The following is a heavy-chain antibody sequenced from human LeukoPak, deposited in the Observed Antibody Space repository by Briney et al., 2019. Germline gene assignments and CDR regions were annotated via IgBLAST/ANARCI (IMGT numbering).Heavy chain of an antibody. V-gene: IGHV4-59*01. D-gene: IGHD2-8*01. CDR2: IYYSGNT. CDR1: GGSISSYY. J-gene: IGHJ5*02. Sequence: KASETLSLTCTVSGGSISSYYWNWIRQPPGKGLEWIGYIYYSGNTNYNPSLKSRVTISVDTSKNQFSLKLSSVTAADTAVYYCARDRTGYCTNGVCYKGWFDPWGQGTLVTVSS. CDR3: ARDRTGYCTNGVCYKGWFDP.